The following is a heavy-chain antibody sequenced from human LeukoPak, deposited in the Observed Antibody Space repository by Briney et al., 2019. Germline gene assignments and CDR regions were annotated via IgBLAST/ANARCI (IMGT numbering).Heavy chain of an antibody. Sequence: PGGSLRLSCAASGFAFTNYHMDWVRQPPGKGLEWVSFLSSSSDYISYADSVNGRFTISRDNAKNTLFLQMNSQRAEDTAIYYCAKRRYSDTDFRAFDIWGQGTMVTVSS. CDR3: AKRRYSDTDFRAFDI. D-gene: IGHD5-12*01. CDR1: GFAFTNYH. CDR2: LSSSSDYI. J-gene: IGHJ3*02. V-gene: IGHV3-21*01.